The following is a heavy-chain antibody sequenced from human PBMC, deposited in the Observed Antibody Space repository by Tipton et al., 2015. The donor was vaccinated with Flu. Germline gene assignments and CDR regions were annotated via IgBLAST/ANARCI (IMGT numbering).Heavy chain of an antibody. CDR3: ARETSGSPFVYFDL. V-gene: IGHV4-31*03. CDR1: GDSINTGGAY. CDR2: IYYSGST. J-gene: IGHJ2*01. D-gene: IGHD3-16*02. Sequence: TLSLTCTVSGDSINTGGAYWTWIRQRPGQGPEWIGGIYYSGSTYYNPSLESRVSISVDTSRNYVSLKVTSVTAADTAVYFCARETSGSPFVYFDLWGRGTLVTVSS.